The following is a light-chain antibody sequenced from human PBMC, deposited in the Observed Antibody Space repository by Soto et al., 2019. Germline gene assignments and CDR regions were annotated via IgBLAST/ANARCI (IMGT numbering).Light chain of an antibody. CDR1: QSVSSSY. J-gene: IGKJ1*01. V-gene: IGKV3-20*01. CDR2: DAS. CDR3: QQYSNWPKT. Sequence: ENVLTQSSGTLSLSTGERATLSCRASQSVSSSYLAWYQQKPGQAPRLLISDASTRATGTPARFSGSGSGTDFTLTISSLEPEDFAVYYCQQYSNWPKTFGQGTKVDIK.